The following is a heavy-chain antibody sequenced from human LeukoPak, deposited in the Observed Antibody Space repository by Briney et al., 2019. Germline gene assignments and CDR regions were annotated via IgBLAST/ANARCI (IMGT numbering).Heavy chain of an antibody. CDR1: GGSISSGGYY. J-gene: IGHJ4*02. Sequence: SETLSLTSTVSGGSISSGGYYWSWIRQHPGKGLEWIGYIYYSGSTYYNPSLKSRVTISVDTSKNQFSLKLSSVTAADTAVYYCATRNYDFSFDYWGQGTLVTVSS. V-gene: IGHV4-31*03. CDR2: IYYSGST. D-gene: IGHD3-3*01. CDR3: ATRNYDFSFDY.